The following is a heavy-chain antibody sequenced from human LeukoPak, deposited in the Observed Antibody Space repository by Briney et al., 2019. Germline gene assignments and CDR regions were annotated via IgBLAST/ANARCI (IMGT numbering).Heavy chain of an antibody. J-gene: IGHJ2*01. CDR3: AKDSILGMGVFEV. CDR1: GISFTSSG. D-gene: IGHD7-27*01. V-gene: IGHV3-30*18. Sequence: PGGSLRLSCVVSGISFTSSGMHRVRQAPGQGLEWVAAISNEGRSDYYADAVKGRFTVSRDTAKNTLYLQMNSLRPEDTAMYFCAKDSILGMGVFEVWGRGTLVTVSS. CDR2: ISNEGRSD.